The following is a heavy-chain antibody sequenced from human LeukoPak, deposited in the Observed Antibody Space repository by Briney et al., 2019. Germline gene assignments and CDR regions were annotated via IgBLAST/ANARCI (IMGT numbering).Heavy chain of an antibody. CDR3: ARATRDYERVF. CDR2: IYYSGST. D-gene: IGHD4-17*01. J-gene: IGHJ4*02. CDR1: GGSISSGGYY. V-gene: IGHV4-31*03. Sequence: SHTLSLTCTVSGGSISSGGYYWSWIREHPGKGLEWIEYIYYSGSTYYNPSLKSRVTISVDTSKNQFSLKLSSVTAADTAVYYCARATRDYERVFWGQGTLVTVSS.